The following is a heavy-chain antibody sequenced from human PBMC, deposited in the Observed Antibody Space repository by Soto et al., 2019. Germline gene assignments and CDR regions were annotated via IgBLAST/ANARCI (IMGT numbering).Heavy chain of an antibody. D-gene: IGHD5-12*01. CDR3: AKDLGNPLPRRLYYYYDMDV. V-gene: IGHV3-43D*04. CDR2: ISWDGGST. Sequence: VGSLRLSCAASGFTFDDYAMHWGRQAPGKGLEWVSLISWDGGSTYYADSVKGRFTISRDNSKNSLYLQMNSLRAEDTALYYCAKDLGNPLPRRLYYYYDMDVWGQGTTVTVSS. CDR1: GFTFDDYA. J-gene: IGHJ6*02.